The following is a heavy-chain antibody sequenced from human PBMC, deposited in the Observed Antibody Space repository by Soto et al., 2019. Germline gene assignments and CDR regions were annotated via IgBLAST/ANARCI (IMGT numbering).Heavy chain of an antibody. CDR2: INHSGST. D-gene: IGHD5-18*01. Sequence: QVQLQQWGAGLLKPSETLSLTCAVYGGSFSGYYWSWIRQPPGKGLEWIGEINHSGSTNYNPSLKTRVTISVDTSKLQFSLKLSSVTAADTAVYYCARVGRGYSLDYWGQGTLVTVSS. CDR3: ARVGRGYSLDY. J-gene: IGHJ4*02. V-gene: IGHV4-34*01. CDR1: GGSFSGYY.